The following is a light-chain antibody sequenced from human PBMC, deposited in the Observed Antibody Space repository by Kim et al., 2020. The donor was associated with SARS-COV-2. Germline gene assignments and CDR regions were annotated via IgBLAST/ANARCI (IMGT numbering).Light chain of an antibody. V-gene: IGKV3-20*01. CDR2: AAS. CDR3: QQYCCSPWT. Sequence: IVLTPSPDTLSLSPGERATLSCRASQSVSNDFLAWYQQKPGQAPRLLIYAASTRATVTPDRFSGSGSGTDFTLTISRLEPEDFAVYYCQQYCCSPWTFGQGTKVEIK. CDR1: QSVSNDF. J-gene: IGKJ1*01.